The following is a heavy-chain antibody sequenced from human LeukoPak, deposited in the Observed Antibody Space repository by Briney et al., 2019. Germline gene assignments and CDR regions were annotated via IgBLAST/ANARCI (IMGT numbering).Heavy chain of an antibody. CDR1: GGSISSYS. CDR2: IHYNGSP. J-gene: IGHJ2*01. V-gene: IGHV4-59*01. D-gene: IGHD3-9*01. CDR3: ARQYIDILTGYHRGELYWYFDL. Sequence: PSETLSLTCTVSGGSISSYSWSWIRQPPGKGLEWIGYIHYNGSPNYNPSLKSLVTISVDTSKNQFSLKLSSVTAADTAVYYCARQYIDILTGYHRGELYWYFDLWGRGTLVTVSS.